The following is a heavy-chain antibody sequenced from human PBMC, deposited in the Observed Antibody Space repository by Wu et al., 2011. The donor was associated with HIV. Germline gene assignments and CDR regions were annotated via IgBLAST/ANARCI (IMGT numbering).Heavy chain of an antibody. CDR2: INPNSGGT. CDR3: ARDLGSRYYDSSRGCAFDI. CDR1: GYTFTGYY. D-gene: IGHD3-22*01. V-gene: IGHV1-2*02. Sequence: VQLVQSGAEVKKPGASVKVSCKASGYTFTGYYMHWVRQAPGQGLEWMGWINPNSGGTNYAQKFQGRVTMTRDTSISTAYMELSRLRSDDTAVYYCARDLGSRYYDSSRGCAFDIWGQGTMVTVSS. J-gene: IGHJ3*02.